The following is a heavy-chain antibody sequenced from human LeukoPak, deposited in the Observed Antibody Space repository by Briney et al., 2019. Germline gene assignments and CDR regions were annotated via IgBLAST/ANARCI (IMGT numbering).Heavy chain of an antibody. V-gene: IGHV4-34*01. J-gene: IGHJ4*02. Sequence: TSETLSLTCAVYGGSFSGYYWSWIRQPPGKGLEWIGEINHSGSTNYNPSLKSRVTISVDTSKNQFSLKLSSVTAADTAVYYCARGELPYFDYWGQGTLDTVSS. CDR1: GGSFSGYY. CDR2: INHSGST. D-gene: IGHD1-26*01. CDR3: ARGELPYFDY.